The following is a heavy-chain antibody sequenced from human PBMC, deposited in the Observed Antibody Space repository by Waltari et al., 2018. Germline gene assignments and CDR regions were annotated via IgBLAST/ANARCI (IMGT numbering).Heavy chain of an antibody. CDR2: LYSDERT. CDR3: ARGVAGGFDI. Sequence: EVELVESGGGLVQPGGSLRLSCAASGLPGSANYMSGVRQAPGKGLEWVSVLYSDERTYYADSVKGRFTISRHNSRNILYFQMNRLRIEDTAVYYCARGVAGGFDIWGQGTRVTVSS. D-gene: IGHD6-19*01. J-gene: IGHJ3*02. CDR1: GLPGSANY. V-gene: IGHV3-53*04.